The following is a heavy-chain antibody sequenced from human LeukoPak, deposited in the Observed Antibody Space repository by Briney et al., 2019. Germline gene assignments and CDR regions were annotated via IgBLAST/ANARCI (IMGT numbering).Heavy chain of an antibody. D-gene: IGHD1-26*01. CDR2: INHSGST. J-gene: IGHJ6*02. V-gene: IGHV4-34*01. CDR1: GGSFSGYY. CDR3: ARGPPSGGRVRSYSGMDV. Sequence: SETLSLTCAVYGGSFSGYYWSWIRQPPGKGREGIGEINHSGSTNYNPSLKSRVTTSVDTSKNQSSLKLSSVTAADTAVYYCARGPPSGGRVRSYSGMDVWGQGTTVTVSS.